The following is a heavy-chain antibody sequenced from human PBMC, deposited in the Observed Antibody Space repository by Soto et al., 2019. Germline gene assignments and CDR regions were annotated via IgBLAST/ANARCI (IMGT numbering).Heavy chain of an antibody. CDR1: GYSISSGNY. D-gene: IGHD2-2*01. J-gene: IGHJ6*02. Sequence: SETLSLTCAVSGYSISSGNYWAWARQPPGRGLEWIGSLYHIGSTHYNTSLKSRVTISVDTSKNHFSLELSSVTAADTAMYYCRPSTSCSDESCVDVWGQGTMVTVSS. CDR3: RPSTSCSDESCVDV. CDR2: LYHIGST. V-gene: IGHV4-38-2*01.